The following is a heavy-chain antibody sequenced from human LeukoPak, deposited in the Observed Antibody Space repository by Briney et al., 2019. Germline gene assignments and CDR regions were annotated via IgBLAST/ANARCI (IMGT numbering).Heavy chain of an antibody. CDR1: GGSMNTYY. Sequence: PSETLSLTCTVSGGSMNTYYWTWIRQPPGKGLEWIAYIHYSGTAYYNPSLKSRLTVSVDSSKNHLSLKLTSVTAADTAVYYCARQGGRYGWDRYLDLWGRGTLVSVSS. CDR3: ARQGGRYGWDRYLDL. J-gene: IGHJ2*01. D-gene: IGHD1-26*01. CDR2: IHYSGTA. V-gene: IGHV4-59*08.